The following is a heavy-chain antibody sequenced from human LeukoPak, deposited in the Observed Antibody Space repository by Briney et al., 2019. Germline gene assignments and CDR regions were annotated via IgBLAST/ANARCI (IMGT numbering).Heavy chain of an antibody. CDR3: AKGQPSADY. V-gene: IGHV3-30*18. CDR1: GFTFSSYG. D-gene: IGHD2-2*01. CDR2: ISYDGSNK. J-gene: IGHJ4*02. Sequence: GGSLRLSCAASGFTFSSYGMHWVRQAPGKGLEWVAVISYDGSNKYYADFVKGRFTISRDNSKNTLYLQMKSLRAEDTAVYYCAKGQPSADYWGEGTLVTVSS.